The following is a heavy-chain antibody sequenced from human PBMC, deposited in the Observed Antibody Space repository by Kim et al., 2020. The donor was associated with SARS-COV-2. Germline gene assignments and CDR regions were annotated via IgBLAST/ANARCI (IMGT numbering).Heavy chain of an antibody. CDR1: GFTFRSYC. V-gene: IGHV3-74*01. D-gene: IGHD3-16*01. CDR2: VNSDGSST. CDR3: ASLSTGYVWDKFDY. Sequence: GGSLRLSCVASGFTFRSYCMHWVRQAPGKGLVWVSRVNSDGSSTSYADSVKGRFTISRDDARNTLYLQMNSLRAEDTAVYYCASLSTGYVWDKFDYWGQGTLVTVSS. J-gene: IGHJ4*02.